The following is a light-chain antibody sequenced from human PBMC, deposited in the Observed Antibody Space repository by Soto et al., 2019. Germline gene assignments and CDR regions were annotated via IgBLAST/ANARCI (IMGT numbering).Light chain of an antibody. V-gene: IGKV1-39*01. CDR2: AAY. CDR1: QSISSY. J-gene: IGKJ1*01. CDR3: QQSYSTPQT. Sequence: DIQLTQSPSSLSASVGDRVTITCRASQSISSYLNWYQQKPGKAPKLLIYAAYSLQSGVPSRFSGSGSGTDFTITISSLQPEDFATYYCQQSYSTPQTFGQGTKVDIK.